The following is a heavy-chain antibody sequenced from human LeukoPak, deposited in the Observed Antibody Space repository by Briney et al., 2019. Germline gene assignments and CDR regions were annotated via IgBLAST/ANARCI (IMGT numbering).Heavy chain of an antibody. Sequence: GGSLRPSCAASGFTFSTYAMDWVRQAPGKGLEWVSGILGSGGNTYYADSVKGRFTISRDNSRNTLYLQINSLRAEDTAIYYCAKDMRWGRLAGADDFDYWDQGALVTVSS. CDR3: AKDMRWGRLAGADDFDY. J-gene: IGHJ4*02. D-gene: IGHD7-27*01. V-gene: IGHV3-23*01. CDR1: GFTFSTYA. CDR2: ILGSGGNT.